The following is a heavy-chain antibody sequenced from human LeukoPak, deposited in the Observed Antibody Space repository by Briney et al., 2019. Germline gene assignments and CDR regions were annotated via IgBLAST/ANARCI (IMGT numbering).Heavy chain of an antibody. CDR1: GYTFSSYW. J-gene: IGHJ4*02. CDR2: IYPGDSDT. Sequence: GGSLKFSCKGSGYTFSSYWIGWLGQMPGKGLECMGIIYPGDSDTRYSPSLQGQVTISVDTSIGTAYLQWSSLKASDTAIYYCARQNDFRLDYWGQGTLVTVSS. V-gene: IGHV5-51*01. CDR3: ARQNDFRLDY. D-gene: IGHD3-3*01.